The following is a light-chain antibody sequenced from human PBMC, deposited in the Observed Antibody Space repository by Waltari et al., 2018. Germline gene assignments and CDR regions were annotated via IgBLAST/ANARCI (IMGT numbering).Light chain of an antibody. V-gene: IGLV1-44*01. CDR3: AAWDDSLNGVV. CDR2: SNN. Sequence: QSVLTQPPSASGTPGQRVTISCSGSSSNIGSNTVNWSQQLPGTAPKLLIYSNNQRPSGVPDRFSGSKSGTSASLAISGLQSEDEADYYCAAWDDSLNGVVFGGWTKLTVL. CDR1: SSNIGSNT. J-gene: IGLJ2*01.